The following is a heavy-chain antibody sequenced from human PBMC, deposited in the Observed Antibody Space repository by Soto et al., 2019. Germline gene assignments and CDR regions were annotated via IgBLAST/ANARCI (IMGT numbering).Heavy chain of an antibody. Sequence: PSETLSLTCAVSRGSMSSSDWWCWVRQAPGKGLEWIGEINHSGSTNYNPSLKSRVTISVDTSKNQFSLKLSSVTAADTAVYYCARGGGFGVVTYNYWGQGTLVTVSS. CDR2: INHSGST. D-gene: IGHD3-3*01. V-gene: IGHV4-4*02. CDR3: ARGGGFGVVTYNY. CDR1: RGSMSSSDW. J-gene: IGHJ4*02.